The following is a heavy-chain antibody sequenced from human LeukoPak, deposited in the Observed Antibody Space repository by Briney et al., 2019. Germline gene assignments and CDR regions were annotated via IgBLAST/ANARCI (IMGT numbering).Heavy chain of an antibody. CDR1: GGSCDDYY. J-gene: IGHJ4*02. CDR3: ARGRDRSKAGDH. D-gene: IGHD5-24*01. V-gene: IGHV4-34*01. Sequence: SETLSLTCDVSGGSCDDYYCSWIRQPPGKGLEWIGEIHPHGIFYYNSSLMSRVTISIDTSKSQSSLRLTSVTAADTAFYYCARGRDRSKAGDHWGQGSLVTVSS. CDR2: IHPHGIF.